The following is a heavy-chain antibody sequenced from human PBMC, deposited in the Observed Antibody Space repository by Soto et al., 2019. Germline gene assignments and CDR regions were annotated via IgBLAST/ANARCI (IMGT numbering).Heavy chain of an antibody. V-gene: IGHV4-59*01. Sequence: SEILSLTCTASGGSISSYYWSWIRQPPGKGLEWIGYIYYSGSTNYNPSLKSRVTISVDTSKNQFSLKLSSVTAADTAVYYCARGTYCSGGSCFRAYYYGMDVWGQGTTVTVSS. J-gene: IGHJ6*02. CDR2: IYYSGST. D-gene: IGHD2-15*01. CDR3: ARGTYCSGGSCFRAYYYGMDV. CDR1: GGSISSYY.